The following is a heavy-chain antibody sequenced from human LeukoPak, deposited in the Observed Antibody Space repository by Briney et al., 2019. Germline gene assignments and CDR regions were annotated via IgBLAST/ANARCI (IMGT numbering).Heavy chain of an antibody. V-gene: IGHV3-30-3*01. CDR2: ISYDGSNK. J-gene: IGHJ5*02. CDR3: ARDVPWFDP. Sequence: QTGGSLRLSCAASGFTFSSYAMHWVRQAPGKGLEWVAVISYDGSNKYYADSVKGRFTISRDNSKNTLYLQMNSLRAEDTAVYYCARDVPWFDPWGQGTLVTVSS. CDR1: GFTFSSYA.